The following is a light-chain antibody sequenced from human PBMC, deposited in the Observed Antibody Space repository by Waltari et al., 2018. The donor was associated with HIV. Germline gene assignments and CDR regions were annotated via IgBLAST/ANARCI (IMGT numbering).Light chain of an antibody. J-gene: IGLJ2*01. CDR3: QSYDSSLTGSV. CDR1: SSHIGAGSD. Sequence: QSVLTQPPSVSGAPGQRVPIPCTASSSHIGAGSDVHWYQQVPGTAPKLLIYGNNNRPSGVPDRFSASKSGASPSLAITGLQAEDEADYYCQSYDSSLTGSVFGGGTKLTVL. V-gene: IGLV1-40*01. CDR2: GNN.